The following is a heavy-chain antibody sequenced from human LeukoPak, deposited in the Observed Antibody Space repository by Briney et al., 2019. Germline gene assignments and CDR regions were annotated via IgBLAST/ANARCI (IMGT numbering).Heavy chain of an antibody. D-gene: IGHD1-7*01. J-gene: IGHJ3*02. Sequence: SQTLSLTCTVSGGSISGGGYYWSWIRQHPGKGLEWIGYIYYSGSTYYNPSLKSRVTISVDTSKNQFSLKLSSVTAADTAVYYCAREGSLELRRGAFDIWGQGTMVTVSS. CDR3: AREGSLELRRGAFDI. V-gene: IGHV4-31*03. CDR2: IYYSGST. CDR1: GGSISGGGYY.